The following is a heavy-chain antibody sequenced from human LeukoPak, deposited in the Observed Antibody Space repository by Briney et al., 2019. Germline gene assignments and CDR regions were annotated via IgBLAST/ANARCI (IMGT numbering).Heavy chain of an antibody. V-gene: IGHV3-53*01. Sequence: GGSLRLSCAAAGFTVSRKYMSWGRQAPGKGLEWVSVIYSGGSTYYADSVKGRFTISRDNSKNTLYLQMNSLRAEDTAVYYCARTPGYCSGGSCYSGYYYGMDVWGKGTTVTVSS. J-gene: IGHJ6*04. CDR2: IYSGGST. CDR1: GFTVSRKY. CDR3: ARTPGYCSGGSCYSGYYYGMDV. D-gene: IGHD2-15*01.